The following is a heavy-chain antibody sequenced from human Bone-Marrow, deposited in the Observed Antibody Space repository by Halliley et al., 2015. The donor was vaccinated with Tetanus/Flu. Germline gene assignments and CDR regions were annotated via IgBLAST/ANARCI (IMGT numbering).Heavy chain of an antibody. CDR2: T. V-gene: IGHV4-59*01. D-gene: IGHD3-22*01. CDR3: ARNSGSFFTASFDS. J-gene: IGHJ4*02. Sequence: TNYNPSLKSRVTISEATSKNQFSLKLTSVTAADTAVYYCARNSGSFFTASFDSWGQGTPVTFSS.